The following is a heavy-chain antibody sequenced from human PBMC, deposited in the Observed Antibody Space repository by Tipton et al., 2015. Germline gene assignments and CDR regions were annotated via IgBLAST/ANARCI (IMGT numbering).Heavy chain of an antibody. J-gene: IGHJ6*02. V-gene: IGHV3-43*01. CDR2: INWDGGST. Sequence: SLRLSCAASIFNFDDYTMHWVRQAPGKGLEWVSLINWDGGSTYYADSVKGRFTISRDNSKNSLYLQMNSPRTEDTALYYCAKGGIVPTEAMDVWGQGTTVTVSS. D-gene: IGHD5-12*01. CDR1: IFNFDDYT. CDR3: AKGGIVPTEAMDV.